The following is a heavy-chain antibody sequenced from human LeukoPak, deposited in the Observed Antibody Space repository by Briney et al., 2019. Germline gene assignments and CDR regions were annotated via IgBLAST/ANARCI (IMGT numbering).Heavy chain of an antibody. V-gene: IGHV3-7*01. CDR3: ARPAYTAAYDL. CDR1: GFTFRAFS. CDR2: MKGDGSEI. D-gene: IGHD3-16*01. J-gene: IGHJ3*01. Sequence: GGSLRLSCAASGFTFRAFSMNWVRQAPGKGLEWVANMKGDGSEIHYVDSVKGRFTISRDNARNSLFLQMNGLRPEDTAVYYCARPAYTAAYDLWGQGTMVTVSS.